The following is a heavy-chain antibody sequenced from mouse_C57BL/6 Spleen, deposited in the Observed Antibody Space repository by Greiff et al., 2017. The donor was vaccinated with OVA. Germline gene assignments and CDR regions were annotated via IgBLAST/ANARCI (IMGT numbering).Heavy chain of an antibody. V-gene: IGHV1-85*01. Sequence: QVQLKQSGPELVKPGASVKLSCKASGYNFTSYDINWGKQRPGQGLEWIGWIYPRDGSTKYNEKFKGKATLTVDTSSSTAYMELHSLTSEDSAVYFCARGQLGLYFDYWGQGTTLTVSS. CDR3: ARGQLGLYFDY. CDR2: IYPRDGST. CDR1: GYNFTSYD. D-gene: IGHD3-3*01. J-gene: IGHJ2*01.